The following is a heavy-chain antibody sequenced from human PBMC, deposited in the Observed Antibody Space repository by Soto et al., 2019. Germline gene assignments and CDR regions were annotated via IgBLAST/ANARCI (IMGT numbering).Heavy chain of an antibody. D-gene: IGHD5-12*01. CDR2: IKDGGYT. V-gene: IGHV4-34*01. CDR1: GGSLSGYY. CDR3: ARGQEGVVATH. J-gene: IGHJ4*02. Sequence: QVQLQQWGAGLLKPSETLSLNCAVNGGSLSGYYWSWIRQPPGKGLEWIGEIKDGGYTNYSPSLKRRAAIASDTSNNQFSVRLNSVTAADTGVYYCARGQEGVVATHWDQGALVTVSS.